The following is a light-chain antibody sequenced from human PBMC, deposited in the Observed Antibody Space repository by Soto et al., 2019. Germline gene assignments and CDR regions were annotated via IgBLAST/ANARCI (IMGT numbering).Light chain of an antibody. CDR1: SSDVGSYNR. CDR3: SSYTSSSLPYV. J-gene: IGLJ1*01. Sequence: QSALTQPPSVSGSPGQSVTISCTGTSSDVGSYNRVSWYQQPPGTAPKLMIYEVSNRPSGVPDRFTGSKSGNTASLTISGLQAEDEADYYCSSYTSSSLPYVFGTGTKVTVL. V-gene: IGLV2-18*02. CDR2: EVS.